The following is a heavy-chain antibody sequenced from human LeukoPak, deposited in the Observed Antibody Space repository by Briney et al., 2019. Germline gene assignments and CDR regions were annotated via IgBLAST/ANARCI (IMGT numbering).Heavy chain of an antibody. CDR3: GRLDDRDFGDRGYLDL. D-gene: IGHD4-17*01. V-gene: IGHV4-39*01. CDR1: RLGLGHLSYY. J-gene: IGHJ2*01. CDR2: INWSGST. Sequence: SETLSLTCTVSRLGLGHLSYYWGWIRQPPGKGLEWIGSINWSGSTTYNSSLKSRVSLSIDMSKNQVSLRLTSATAADTAVYYCGRLDDRDFGDRGYLDLWGRGTLVTVSS.